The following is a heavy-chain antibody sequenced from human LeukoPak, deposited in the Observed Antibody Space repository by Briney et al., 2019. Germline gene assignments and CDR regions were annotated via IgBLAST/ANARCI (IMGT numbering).Heavy chain of an antibody. CDR1: GGSISSGGYY. CDR3: ARVLAGSGYDFWSGYYTGIVFDY. CDR2: IYHSGST. V-gene: IGHV4-30-2*01. J-gene: IGHJ4*02. D-gene: IGHD3-3*01. Sequence: PSETLSLTCTVSGGSISSGGYYWSWIRQPPGKGLEWIGYIYHSGSTYYNPSLKSRVTISVDRSKNQFSLKLSSVTAADTAVYYCARVLAGSGYDFWSGYYTGIVFDYWGQGTLVTVSS.